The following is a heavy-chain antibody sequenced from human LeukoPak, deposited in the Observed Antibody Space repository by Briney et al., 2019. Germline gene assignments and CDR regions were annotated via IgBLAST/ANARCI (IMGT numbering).Heavy chain of an antibody. V-gene: IGHV1-69*04. Sequence: PRASVKVSCKASGGTFSSYAISWVRQAPGQGLAWMGRIIPILGIANYAQKFQGRVTITADKSTSTAYMELSSLRSEDTAVYYCALNAGYYDSSAYCFDYWGQGTLVTVSS. J-gene: IGHJ4*02. CDR1: GGTFSSYA. CDR2: IIPILGIA. D-gene: IGHD3-22*01. CDR3: ALNAGYYDSSAYCFDY.